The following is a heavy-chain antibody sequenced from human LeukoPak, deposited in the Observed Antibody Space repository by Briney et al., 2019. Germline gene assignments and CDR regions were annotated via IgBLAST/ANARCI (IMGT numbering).Heavy chain of an antibody. V-gene: IGHV1-18*04. CDR3: AGDLSSWGSGSYPY. J-gene: IGHJ4*02. CDR1: GYTFTSYG. D-gene: IGHD3-10*01. CDR2: IRAYNGNT. Sequence: ASVKVSCKASGYTFTSYGISWVRQAPGRALEWMGWIRAYNGNTNYAQKLQGRVTMTTDTSTSTAYMELRSRRSDDTAVYYCAGDLSSWGSGSYPYWGQGTLVTVSS.